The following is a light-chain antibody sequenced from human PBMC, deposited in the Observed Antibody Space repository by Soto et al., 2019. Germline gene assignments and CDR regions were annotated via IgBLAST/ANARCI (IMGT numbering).Light chain of an antibody. V-gene: IGKV3-20*01. Sequence: EIVLTQSPGALSLSPGERATLSCGASQSVSSSYLAWYQQKPGQAPRLLIYGASNRATGIPDRFSGSGSGTDFTLTFSRLELKDFAVYYCHQYGSSPGLFGQGTKLYIK. CDR1: QSVSSSY. CDR3: HQYGSSPGL. CDR2: GAS. J-gene: IGKJ1*01.